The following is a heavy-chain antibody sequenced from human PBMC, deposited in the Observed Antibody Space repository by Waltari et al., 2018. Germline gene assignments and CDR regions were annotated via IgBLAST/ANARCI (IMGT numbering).Heavy chain of an antibody. CDR2: ISAYSGKT. CDR1: GSAFMSFG. V-gene: IGHV1-18*01. CDR3: ARDVLHSAPSFSDS. J-gene: IGHJ1*01. D-gene: IGHD2-15*01. Sequence: QVQLVQSGAAVEKPGASVKVSCKASGSAFMSFGFNWVRQAPGQGLEWMGWISAYSGKTEFAQKFQDRVTLTTDTSTSTAYMELTSLRSDDTALYYCARDVLHSAPSFSDSWGQGTLVTVSS.